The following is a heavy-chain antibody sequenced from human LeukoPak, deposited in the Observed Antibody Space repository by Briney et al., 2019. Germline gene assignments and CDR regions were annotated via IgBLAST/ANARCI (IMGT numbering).Heavy chain of an antibody. CDR2: IYYSGST. V-gene: IGHV4-59*01. CDR3: ARLAGYSSGWIDY. J-gene: IGHJ4*02. D-gene: IGHD6-19*01. CDR1: GGSISSYY. Sequence: SETLSLTCTVSGGSISSYYWSWIRQPPGKGLEWIGYIYYSGSTNYNPSLKSRVTISVDTSKNQFSLKLSSVTAADTAVYYCARLAGYSSGWIDYWGQGTLVTVSS.